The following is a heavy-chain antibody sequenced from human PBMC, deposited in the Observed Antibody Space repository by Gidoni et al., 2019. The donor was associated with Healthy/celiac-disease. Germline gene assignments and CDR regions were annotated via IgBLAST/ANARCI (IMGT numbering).Heavy chain of an antibody. CDR3: ARTVVSIGLFDY. CDR2: IYWDDDK. V-gene: IGHV2-5*02. CDR1: GFSLSTSGVG. D-gene: IGHD5-12*01. Sequence: QITLKESGPTLVKPTQTLTLTCTFSGFSLSTSGVGVGWLRQPPGKALEWLALIYWDDDKRYSPSLKSRLTITKDTSKNQVVLTMTNMDPVDTATYYCARTVVSIGLFDYWGQGTLVTVSS. J-gene: IGHJ4*02.